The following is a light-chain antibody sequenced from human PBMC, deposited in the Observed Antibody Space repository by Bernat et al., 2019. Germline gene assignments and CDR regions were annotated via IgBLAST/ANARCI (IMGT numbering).Light chain of an antibody. CDR2: DDS. CDR1: NIGSKS. V-gene: IGLV3-21*03. CDR3: QVWDGATAHFV. J-gene: IGLJ1*01. Sequence: SYVLTQPPSVSVAPGKTARITCGGNNIGSKSVHWYQQKPGQAPVLVVYDDSDRPSGIPERFSGSNSGNTATLTINRVESGDEADYYCQVWDGATAHFVFGTGTHVTVL.